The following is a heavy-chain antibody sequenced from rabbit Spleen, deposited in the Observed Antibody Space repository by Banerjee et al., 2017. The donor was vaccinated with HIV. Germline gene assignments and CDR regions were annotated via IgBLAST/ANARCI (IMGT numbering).Heavy chain of an antibody. J-gene: IGHJ6*01. CDR2: INAITGKA. V-gene: IGHV1S45*01. CDR3: ARDAGTSFSTYGMDL. D-gene: IGHD8-1*01. Sequence: EQLVESGGGLVQPEGSLTLTCKASGVSLNDKDVMCWVRQAPGKGLEWIACINAITGKAVYANWAKGRSTFSKSSSTTVTLQMTSLTAADTATYFCARDAGTSFSTYGMDLWGPGTLVTVS. CDR1: GVSLNDKDV.